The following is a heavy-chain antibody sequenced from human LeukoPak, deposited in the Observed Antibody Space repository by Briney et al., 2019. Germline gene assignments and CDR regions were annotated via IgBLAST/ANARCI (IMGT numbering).Heavy chain of an antibody. CDR1: GGSISSSSYY. Sequence: PSETLSLTCTVAGGSISSSSYYWGWIRQPPGKGLEGIGSIYYSGSTYYNPSLKSRVTISVDTSKNQFSLKLSSVTATDTAVYYCGRHRRNSNYMTTVTTIDQWGQGTLVTVS. CDR2: IYYSGST. V-gene: IGHV4-39*01. D-gene: IGHD4-17*01. J-gene: IGHJ4*02. CDR3: GRHRRNSNYMTTVTTIDQ.